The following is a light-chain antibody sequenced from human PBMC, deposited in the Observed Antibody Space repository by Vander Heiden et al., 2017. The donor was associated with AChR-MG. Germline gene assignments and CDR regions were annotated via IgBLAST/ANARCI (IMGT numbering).Light chain of an antibody. Sequence: EIVLTQSPDTLSLSPGERATLSCRASQSVSSSYLAWYQQKPGQAPRLLIYAASNRATGIPDRFSGSGSGTDFTLTISRLEPEDFAVYYCQQDGSSLYTFGQGTKLEIK. CDR3: QQDGSSLYT. V-gene: IGKV3-20*01. CDR2: AAS. J-gene: IGKJ2*01. CDR1: QSVSSSY.